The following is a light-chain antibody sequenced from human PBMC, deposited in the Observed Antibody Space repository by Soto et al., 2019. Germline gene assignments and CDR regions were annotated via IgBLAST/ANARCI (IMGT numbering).Light chain of an antibody. CDR3: SSYTSARSVI. CDR2: DVN. V-gene: IGLV2-14*03. J-gene: IGLJ2*01. CDR1: IDDIGDWQN. Sequence: QSALTQPGSVSGSPGQSITISCTGTIDDIGDWQNVSWYQKAPDKAPKLIIYDVNSRPSGISSRFSGSKSDITASLTISGLQPEDEADYFCSSYTSARSVIFGGGTKVTVL.